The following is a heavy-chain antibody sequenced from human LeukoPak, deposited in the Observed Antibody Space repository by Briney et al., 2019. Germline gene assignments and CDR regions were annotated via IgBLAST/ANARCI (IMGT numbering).Heavy chain of an antibody. Sequence: PSETLSLTCTVSGGSVSSGSYYWSWIRQPPGKGLEWIGYIYYSGSTNYNPSLKSRVTISVDTSKNQFSLELRSVTAADTAVYYCSSLFYYDSSGYSYYFDYWGQGTLVTVSS. D-gene: IGHD3-22*01. CDR3: SSLFYYDSSGYSYYFDY. CDR1: GGSVSSGSYY. J-gene: IGHJ4*02. V-gene: IGHV4-61*01. CDR2: IYYSGST.